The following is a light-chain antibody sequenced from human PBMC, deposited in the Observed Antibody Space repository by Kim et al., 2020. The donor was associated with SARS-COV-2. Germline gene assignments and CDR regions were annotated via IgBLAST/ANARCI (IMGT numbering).Light chain of an antibody. Sequence: DIQMTQSPSAVSASVGDRVPIPCRASQDISNWLAWYQQKAGKAPKLLIYEASTLESGVPARFRGSRSGTDFTLTITNLQPEDFATYFCQQFNSFPLTFGGGTKVDIK. V-gene: IGKV1-12*01. CDR2: EAS. J-gene: IGKJ4*01. CDR3: QQFNSFPLT. CDR1: QDISNW.